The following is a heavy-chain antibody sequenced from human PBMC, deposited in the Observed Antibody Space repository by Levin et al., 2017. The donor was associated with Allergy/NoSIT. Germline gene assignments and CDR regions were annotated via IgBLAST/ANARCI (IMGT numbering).Heavy chain of an antibody. Sequence: SETLSLTCAVYGDSFSGYYWSWIRQPPGKRLEWIGEINHSGATNYDPSLKSRVTISLDTSTNHVSLKLTSVTAADTALYYCAGGTGRLFYSRSRRGFDLWGRGTLVTVS. CDR2: INHSGAT. J-gene: IGHJ2*01. D-gene: IGHD6-13*01. CDR1: GDSFSGYY. V-gene: IGHV4-34*01. CDR3: AGGTGRLFYSRSRRGFDL.